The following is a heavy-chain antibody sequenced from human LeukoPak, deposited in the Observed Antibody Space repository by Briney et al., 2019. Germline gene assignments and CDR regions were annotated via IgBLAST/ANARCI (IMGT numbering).Heavy chain of an antibody. CDR3: ARDDYSKAGNFDY. D-gene: IGHD4-11*01. CDR2: ISADNGNT. V-gene: IGHV1-18*01. Sequence: DSVKVSCKASGNTFINYGVTWVRQAPGHGLEWMGWISADNGNTNYAQNLQGRVIMTTDTSTSTAYMELRSLRSDDTAVYYCARDDYSKAGNFDYWGQGTLVTVSS. J-gene: IGHJ4*02. CDR1: GNTFINYG.